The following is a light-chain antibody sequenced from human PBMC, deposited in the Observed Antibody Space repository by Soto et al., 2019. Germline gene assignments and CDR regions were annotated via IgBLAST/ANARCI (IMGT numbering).Light chain of an antibody. CDR3: HQRQSWPRT. CDR1: QSVSRN. Sequence: EIVMTQSPATLSVSPGERATLSCRASQSVSRNLAWYQQKPGQAPRLLIYDASTRATGIPARFSGSGSETDFTLTISDVEPEDFAVYYCHQRQSWPRTFGQGTKVDI. V-gene: IGKV3D-15*01. J-gene: IGKJ1*01. CDR2: DAS.